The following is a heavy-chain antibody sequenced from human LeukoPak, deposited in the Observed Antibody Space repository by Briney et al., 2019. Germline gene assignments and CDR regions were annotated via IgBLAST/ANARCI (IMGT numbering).Heavy chain of an antibody. J-gene: IGHJ4*02. CDR3: ARDLVRGDITSVDF. D-gene: IGHD3-10*01. V-gene: IGHV3-30*01. CDR1: GFTFTVYA. CDR2: ISSDGTNQ. Sequence: GGSLRLSCAASGFTFTVYAIHWVRQTPGKGLEWVAVISSDGTNQYYADSVKGRFTISRDDSKNTGFLQMNSLRAEDTAVYYCARDLVRGDITSVDFWGQGTLVTVSS.